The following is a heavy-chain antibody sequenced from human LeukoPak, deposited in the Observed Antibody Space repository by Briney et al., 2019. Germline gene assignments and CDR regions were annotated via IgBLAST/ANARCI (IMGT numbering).Heavy chain of an antibody. V-gene: IGHV4-39*07. CDR2: IYYSGST. CDR3: ARGLSYYDFWSGYYSGYNWFDP. Sequence: SGTLSLTCTVSGGSISSSSYYWGWIRQPPGKGLEWIGSIYYSGSTNYNPSLKSRVTISVDTSKNQFSLKLSSVTAADTAVYYCARGLSYYDFWSGYYSGYNWFDPWGQGTLVTVSS. J-gene: IGHJ5*02. D-gene: IGHD3-3*01. CDR1: GGSISSSSYY.